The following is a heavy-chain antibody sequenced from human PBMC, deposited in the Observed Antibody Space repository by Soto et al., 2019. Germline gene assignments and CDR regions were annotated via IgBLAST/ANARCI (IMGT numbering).Heavy chain of an antibody. CDR3: AHRRAYCSGGTCYSGLFFDY. V-gene: IGHV2-5*01. CDR2: IYWNDDK. D-gene: IGHD2-15*01. Sequence: QITLKESGPTLVKPTQALTLTCTFSGFSLSTSGVGVGWIRQPPGKAREWMSLIYWNDDKRYSPSLKGRLNITKDASKNQVVLRMTNMDPADTATYYCAHRRAYCSGGTCYSGLFFDYWVQGFVVTVSS. J-gene: IGHJ4*02. CDR1: GFSLSTSGVG.